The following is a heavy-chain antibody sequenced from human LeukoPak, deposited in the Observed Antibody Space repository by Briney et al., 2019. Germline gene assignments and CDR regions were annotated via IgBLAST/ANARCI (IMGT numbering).Heavy chain of an antibody. D-gene: IGHD1-26*01. Sequence: GGSLRLSCAASGFTFSSYSMNWVRQAPGKGLEWVSYISSSSSTIYYADSVKGRFTISRDNAKNSLYLQMNSLRAEDTAVYYCARDPQEEAIVFDYWGQGTLVTVSS. CDR2: ISSSSSTI. CDR1: GFTFSSYS. CDR3: ARDPQEEAIVFDY. V-gene: IGHV3-48*01. J-gene: IGHJ4*02.